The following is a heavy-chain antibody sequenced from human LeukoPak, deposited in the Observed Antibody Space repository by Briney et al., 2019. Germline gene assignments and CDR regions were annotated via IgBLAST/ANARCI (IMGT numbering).Heavy chain of an antibody. CDR1: GFTFSTYG. D-gene: IGHD2-15*01. Sequence: GGSLRLSCAASGFTFSTYGMTWVRQAPGKGLEWVSAISVSGNTYHADSVKGRFTISRDSSKNTLYLQMNSLRAEDAAVYYCAKAPVTTCSGAYCYPFDYWGQGTLVTVSS. V-gene: IGHV3-23*01. J-gene: IGHJ4*02. CDR3: AKAPVTTCSGAYCYPFDY. CDR2: ISVSGNT.